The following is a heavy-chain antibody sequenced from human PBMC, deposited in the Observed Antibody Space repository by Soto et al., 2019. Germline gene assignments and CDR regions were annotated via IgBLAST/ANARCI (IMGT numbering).Heavy chain of an antibody. D-gene: IGHD4-4*01. J-gene: IGHJ6*02. CDR3: ARDGKHDYSNYPPLSMDV. Sequence: PGGSLRLSCAASGFTFSSYAMHWVRQAPGKGLEWVAVISYDGSNKYYADSVKGRFTISRDNSKNTLYLQMNSLRAEDTAVYYCARDGKHDYSNYPPLSMDVWGQGTTVTVSS. CDR2: ISYDGSNK. CDR1: GFTFSSYA. V-gene: IGHV3-30-3*01.